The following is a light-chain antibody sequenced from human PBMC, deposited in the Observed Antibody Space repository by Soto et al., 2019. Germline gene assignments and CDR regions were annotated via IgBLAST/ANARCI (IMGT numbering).Light chain of an antibody. J-gene: IGKJ1*01. CDR3: QKYNSAPWT. Sequence: DIQMTQSPSSLSASVGDRVTITCRASQGISNYLAWYQQQPGKVPKLLIYVASTLQSGVPSRFSGSGSGTDCTLTISSLQPEDVATYYSQKYNSAPWTFGQGTKVEIK. CDR2: VAS. V-gene: IGKV1-27*01. CDR1: QGISNY.